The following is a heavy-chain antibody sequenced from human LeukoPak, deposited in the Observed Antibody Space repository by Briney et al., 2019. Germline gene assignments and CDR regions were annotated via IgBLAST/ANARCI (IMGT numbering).Heavy chain of an antibody. D-gene: IGHD3-22*01. Sequence: SETLSLTCTVSGGSISSSSYYWGWIRQPPGKGLEWIGSIYYSGSTYYNPSLKSRVTISVDTSKNQFSLKLSSVTAADTAVYYCARGEYYYDSSGLYFDYWGQGTLVTVSS. CDR3: ARGEYYYDSSGLYFDY. CDR1: GGSISSSSYY. J-gene: IGHJ4*02. V-gene: IGHV4-39*01. CDR2: IYYSGST.